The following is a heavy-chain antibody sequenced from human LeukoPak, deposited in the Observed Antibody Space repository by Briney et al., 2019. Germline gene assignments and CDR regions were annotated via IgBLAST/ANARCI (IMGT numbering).Heavy chain of an antibody. CDR3: AKEDYGDHTGYNWFDP. CDR1: GFTFSSYG. V-gene: IGHV3-33*06. CDR2: IWYDGSNK. D-gene: IGHD4-17*01. Sequence: GGSLRLSCAASGFTFSSYGMHWVRPAPGKGLEWVAVIWYDGSNKYTADSVKGRFTISRDNSKNTLYLQMSSLRAEDTAVYYCAKEDYGDHTGYNWFDPWGQGTLVTVSS. J-gene: IGHJ5*02.